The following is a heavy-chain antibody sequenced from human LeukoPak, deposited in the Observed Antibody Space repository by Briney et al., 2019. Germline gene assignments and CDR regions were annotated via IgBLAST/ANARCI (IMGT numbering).Heavy chain of an antibody. CDR1: GRTFSSYA. CDR2: IIPIFGTA. J-gene: IGHJ4*02. D-gene: IGHD3-22*01. Sequence: ASVKVSCKASGRTFSSYAISWVRQAPGQGLERMGGIIPIFGTANYAQKFQGRVTITADKSTSTAYMELSSLRSEDTAVYYCASCATYYDSSGPFDYWGQGTLVTVSS. V-gene: IGHV1-69*06. CDR3: ASCATYYDSSGPFDY.